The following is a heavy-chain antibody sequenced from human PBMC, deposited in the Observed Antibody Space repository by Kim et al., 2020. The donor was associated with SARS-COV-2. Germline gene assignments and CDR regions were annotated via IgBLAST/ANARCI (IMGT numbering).Heavy chain of an antibody. CDR3: ALGEQWLVIDY. V-gene: IGHV4-4*02. CDR2: T. J-gene: IGHJ4*02. D-gene: IGHD6-19*01. Sequence: TNYNPSLKSRVTISVDKSKNQFSLKLSSVTAADTAVYYCALGEQWLVIDYWGQGTLVTVSS.